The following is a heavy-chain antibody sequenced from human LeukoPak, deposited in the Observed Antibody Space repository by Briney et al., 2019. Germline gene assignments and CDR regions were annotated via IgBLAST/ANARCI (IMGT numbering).Heavy chain of an antibody. CDR2: IYYSGST. CDR1: GGSISSSSYY. CDR3: ARDPSAHPDY. Sequence: KPSETLSLTCTVSGGSISSSSYYWGWIRQPPGTGLEWIGSIYYSGSTYYNPSLKSRVTISVDTSKNQFSLKPSSVTAADTAVYYCARDPSAHPDYWGQGTLVTVSS. V-gene: IGHV4-39*07. D-gene: IGHD6-6*01. J-gene: IGHJ4*02.